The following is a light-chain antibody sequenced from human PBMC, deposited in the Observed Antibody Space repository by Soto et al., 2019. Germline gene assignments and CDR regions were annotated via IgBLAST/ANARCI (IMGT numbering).Light chain of an antibody. V-gene: IGKV1-5*03. CDR1: QSITHC. CDR3: QQHNHYSPHT. J-gene: IGKJ2*01. CDR2: DAS. Sequence: DIQMTQSPSTLSASVGDRVTITCRASQSITHCLAWYQQKPGKAPKLLIFDASSLRSGVPSRFIGSRSGTKFTIPIISLLPEEFATYYYQQHNHYSPHTFGQGTKLEIK.